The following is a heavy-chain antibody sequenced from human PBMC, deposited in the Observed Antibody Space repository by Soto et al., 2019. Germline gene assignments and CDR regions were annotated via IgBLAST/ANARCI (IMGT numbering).Heavy chain of an antibody. V-gene: IGHV3-23*01. Sequence: GSLRLSCAASGFTFSSYAMSWVRQAPGKGLEWVSAISGSGGSTYYADSVKGRFTISRDNSKNTLYLQMNSLRAEDTAVYYCARDLYYYDSSGYYPSDNWFDPWGQGTLVTVSS. CDR2: ISGSGGST. D-gene: IGHD3-22*01. J-gene: IGHJ5*02. CDR3: ARDLYYYDSSGYYPSDNWFDP. CDR1: GFTFSSYA.